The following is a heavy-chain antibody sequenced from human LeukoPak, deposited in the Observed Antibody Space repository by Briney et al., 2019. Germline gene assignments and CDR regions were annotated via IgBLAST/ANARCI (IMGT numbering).Heavy chain of an antibody. CDR3: AAGFSNHGYIY. Sequence: SVMVSCKASGLTFRTSAMQWVRQTRGQGLEWIGWTVLGSGDTNYAQSLKERVTITRDMSTSTAYMELSSLRSEDTAMYYCAAGFSNHGYIYWGQGTLVTVSS. V-gene: IGHV1-58*02. D-gene: IGHD6-13*01. CDR1: GLTFRTSA. CDR2: TVLGSGDT. J-gene: IGHJ4*02.